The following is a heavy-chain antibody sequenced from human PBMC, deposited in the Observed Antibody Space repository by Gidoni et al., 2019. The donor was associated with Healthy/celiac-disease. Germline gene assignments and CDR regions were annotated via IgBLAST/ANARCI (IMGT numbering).Heavy chain of an antibody. V-gene: IGHV1-69*01. CDR3: ARDSIVEYSYGHKFDY. D-gene: IGHD5-18*01. CDR2: ISPIFGTA. CDR1: GGTFSSSA. Sequence: QVQLVPSGAEVKKPGSSVKVSCKASGGTFSSSAISWVRQAPGQGLEWIGGISPIFGTANYAQKFQGRVTITADESTSTAYMELSSLRSEETAVYYCARDSIVEYSYGHKFDYWGQGTLVTVSS. J-gene: IGHJ4*02.